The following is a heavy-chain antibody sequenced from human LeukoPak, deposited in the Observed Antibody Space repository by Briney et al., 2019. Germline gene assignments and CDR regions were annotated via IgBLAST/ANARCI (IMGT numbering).Heavy chain of an antibody. CDR3: ARDKGYSSGWAVFDY. V-gene: IGHV4-31*03. CDR2: INYSGST. D-gene: IGHD6-19*01. CDR1: GGSISSGGYY. Sequence: SETLSLTCTVSGGSISSGGYYWSWIRQHPGKGLEWIGYINYSGSTYYNPSLKSRITISVDPSKNQFSLKLSSVTAADTAVYYCARDKGYSSGWAVFDYWGQGTLVTVSS. J-gene: IGHJ4*02.